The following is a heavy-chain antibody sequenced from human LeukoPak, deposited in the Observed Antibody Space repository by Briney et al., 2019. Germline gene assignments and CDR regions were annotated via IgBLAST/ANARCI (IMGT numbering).Heavy chain of an antibody. V-gene: IGHV3-20*04. CDR3: AKNTGVDYYSYMDV. Sequence: GGSLRLSCAASGFTFDDYGMSWVRQAPGKGLEWVSGINWNGGSTGYADSVKGRFTISRDNSKNTLFLQMNSLRAEDTAVYYCAKNTGVDYYSYMDVWGKGTTVTVSS. J-gene: IGHJ6*03. CDR2: INWNGGST. D-gene: IGHD3-10*01. CDR1: GFTFDDYG.